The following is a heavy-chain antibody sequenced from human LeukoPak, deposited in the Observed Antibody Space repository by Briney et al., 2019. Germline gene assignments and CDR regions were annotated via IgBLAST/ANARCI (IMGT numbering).Heavy chain of an antibody. CDR1: GDSISSGADS. CDR2: IFHTGST. Sequence: SETLSLTCVVSGDSISSGADSWSWIRQPPGKGLEWIGYIFHTGSTFYNPSLKSRVTISVDNSKNQFSLRLTSVTAADTAVYYCAREFWFANAPGSWLDPWGQGTLVTVSS. D-gene: IGHD3-10*01. V-gene: IGHV4-30-2*01. J-gene: IGHJ5*02. CDR3: AREFWFANAPGSWLDP.